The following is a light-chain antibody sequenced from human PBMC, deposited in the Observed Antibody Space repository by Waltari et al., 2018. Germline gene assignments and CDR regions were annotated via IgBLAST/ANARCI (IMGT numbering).Light chain of an antibody. V-gene: IGKV3-20*01. Sequence: EIVLTQSPGTLSLSPGERATLSCRASQSVIRNYLNWYQQKGGQAPRLLCHGASLRATGIPHRFSGSGSGTDFTLTISRLEPEDFAVYYCQQYDGEVLTFGGGTKVEI. J-gene: IGKJ4*01. CDR3: QQYDGEVLT. CDR2: GAS. CDR1: QSVIRNY.